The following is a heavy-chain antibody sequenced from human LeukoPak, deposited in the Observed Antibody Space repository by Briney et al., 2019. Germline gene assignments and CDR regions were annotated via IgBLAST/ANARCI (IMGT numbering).Heavy chain of an antibody. Sequence: GGSLRLSCAASGFTFSSYGMHWVRQAPGKGLEWVAVIWCDGSNKYYADSVKGRFTISRDNPKNTLYLQMNSLRAEDTAVYYCARVGDSDACDIWGQGTMVTVSS. J-gene: IGHJ3*02. CDR3: ARVGDSDACDI. CDR2: IWCDGSNK. D-gene: IGHD2-21*01. V-gene: IGHV3-33*01. CDR1: GFTFSSYG.